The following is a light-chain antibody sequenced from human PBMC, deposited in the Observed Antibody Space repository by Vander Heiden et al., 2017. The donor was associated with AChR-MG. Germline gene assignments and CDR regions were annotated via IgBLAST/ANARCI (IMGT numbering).Light chain of an antibody. Sequence: DIQMTQSPSSLSASVGDRVTITCQASQGIRNYLNWYQHKPGRAPNLLIYDASKLKTGVPVRFSGNGSGTEFTFAISSPQPEDVATYYCQQDHNLAITFDQRTRMDIK. J-gene: IGKJ5*01. CDR3: QQDHNLAIT. V-gene: IGKV1-33*01. CDR2: DAS. CDR1: QGIRNY.